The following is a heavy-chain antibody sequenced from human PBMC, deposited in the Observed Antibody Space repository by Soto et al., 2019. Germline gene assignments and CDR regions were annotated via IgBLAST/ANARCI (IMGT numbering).Heavy chain of an antibody. D-gene: IGHD5-18*01. CDR3: AITAMINRDSSTSFDY. V-gene: IGHV3-15*01. Sequence: PGGTLRLSSYDSGLTFSNVWMTWVRQAPGKGLEWVGRIKSKSDGETADVAAPVKARFTISRDDSKNTVFLEMNSLKSEDTALYYCAITAMINRDSSTSFDYWGRGTQVTVSS. CDR2: IKSKSDGETA. CDR1: GLTFSNVW. J-gene: IGHJ4*02.